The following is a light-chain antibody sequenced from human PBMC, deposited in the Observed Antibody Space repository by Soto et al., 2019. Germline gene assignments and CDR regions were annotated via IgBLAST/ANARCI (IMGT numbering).Light chain of an antibody. CDR3: LQHNSHPWT. Sequence: DIQMTQSPASLPASIGDTVSITCRASQGIRNDLGWFQQQPGKAPKRLIYAASSLQRGVPSRFSGSGSGTQFTLTISSLQPEDFGTYYCLQHNSHPWTFGQGTKVDIK. J-gene: IGKJ1*01. V-gene: IGKV1-17*01. CDR1: QGIRND. CDR2: AAS.